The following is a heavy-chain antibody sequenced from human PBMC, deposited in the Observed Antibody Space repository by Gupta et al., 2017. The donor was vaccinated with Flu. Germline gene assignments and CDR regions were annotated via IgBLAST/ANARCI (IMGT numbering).Heavy chain of an antibody. V-gene: IGHV4-34*01. J-gene: IGHJ3*02. CDR2: INHSGST. Sequence: YWSWIRQPPGKGLEWIGEINHSGSTNYNPSLKSRVTISVDTSKNQFSLKLSSVTAADTAVYYCARLKRRFSNYHEADAFDIWGQGTMVTVSS. D-gene: IGHD4-4*01. CDR1: Y. CDR3: ARLKRRFSNYHEADAFDI.